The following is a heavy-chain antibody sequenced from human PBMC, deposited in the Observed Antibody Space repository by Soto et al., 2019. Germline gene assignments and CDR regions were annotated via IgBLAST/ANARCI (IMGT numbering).Heavy chain of an antibody. CDR1: GGSISSGGYY. V-gene: IGHV4-31*03. J-gene: IGHJ6*02. CDR2: IYYSGST. D-gene: IGHD6-6*01. CDR3: ARRRLSSSNYYYYGMDV. Sequence: LSLTCTVSGGSISSGGYYWSWIRQHPGKGLEWIGYIYYSGSTYYNPSLKSRVTTSVDTSKNQFSLKLSSVTAADTAVYYCARRRLSSSNYYYYGMDVWGQGTTVTVSS.